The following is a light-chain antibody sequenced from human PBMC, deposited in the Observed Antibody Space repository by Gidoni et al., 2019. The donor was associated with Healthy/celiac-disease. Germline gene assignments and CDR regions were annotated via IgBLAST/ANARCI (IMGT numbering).Light chain of an antibody. CDR3: QQYNNWLRT. CDR2: GAS. J-gene: IGKJ1*01. V-gene: IGKV3-15*01. CDR1: QSVSSN. Sequence: ERVMTQSPATLSVSPGERATLSCRASQSVSSNLAWYQQKPGQAPRLLIYGASTRATGIPARFSGSGSGTEFTLTISSLQSEDFAVYYCQQYNNWLRTFXQXTKVEIK.